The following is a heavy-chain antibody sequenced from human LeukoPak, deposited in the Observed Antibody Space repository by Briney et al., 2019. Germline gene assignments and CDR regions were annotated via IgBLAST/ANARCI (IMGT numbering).Heavy chain of an antibody. CDR1: GFTFRSYA. CDR2: VSGSGGST. CDR3: TKGTIWLPFDY. Sequence: GGSLRLSCTASGFTFRSYAMTWVRQAPGKGLEWVSGVSGSGGSTYYADSVKGRFTISRDNSKNTLYLQMNSLRAEDTAVYYCTKGTIWLPFDYWGQGTLVTVSS. D-gene: IGHD5-18*01. V-gene: IGHV3-23*01. J-gene: IGHJ4*02.